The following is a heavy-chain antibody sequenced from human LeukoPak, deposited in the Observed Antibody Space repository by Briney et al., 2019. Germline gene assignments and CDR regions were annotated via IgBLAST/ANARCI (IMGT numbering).Heavy chain of an antibody. CDR1: GGSISSYY. Sequence: SETLSLTCTVSGGSISSYYWSWIRQPPGKGLEWIGYIYYSGSTNYNPSLKSRVTISIDTSNNQFSLKLTSVTAADTAVYYCARGTGGWYFDLWGRGTLVTVSS. V-gene: IGHV4-59*01. CDR3: ARGTGGWYFDL. J-gene: IGHJ2*01. D-gene: IGHD1/OR15-1a*01. CDR2: IYYSGST.